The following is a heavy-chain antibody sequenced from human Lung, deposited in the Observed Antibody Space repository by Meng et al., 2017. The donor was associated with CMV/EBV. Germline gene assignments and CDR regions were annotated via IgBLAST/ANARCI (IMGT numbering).Heavy chain of an antibody. J-gene: IGHJ4*02. CDR1: GYTFTGYY. D-gene: IGHD2-2*01. CDR3: AGGPRSSTSLGY. CDR2: INPNSGGT. V-gene: IGHV1-2*02. Sequence: ASXXVSXKASGYTFTGYYMHWVRQAPGQGLEWMGWINPNSGGTNYAQKFQGRVTMTRETSISTAYMELSRLRSDDTAVYYGAGGPRSSTSLGYWGQGTLVTVSS.